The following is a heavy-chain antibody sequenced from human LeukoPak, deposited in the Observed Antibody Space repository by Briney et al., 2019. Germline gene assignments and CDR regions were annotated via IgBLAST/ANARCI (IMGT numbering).Heavy chain of an antibody. J-gene: IGHJ4*02. CDR1: GGSFSGYY. Sequence: PSETLPLTRAVYGGSFSGYYWSWIRQPPGKGLEWIGEINHSGSTNYNPSLKSRVTISVDTSKNQFSLKLSSVTAADTAVYYCARGRKGGYSYALSYFDYWGQGTLDPVYS. V-gene: IGHV4-34*01. D-gene: IGHD5-18*01. CDR3: ARGRKGGYSYALSYFDY. CDR2: INHSGST.